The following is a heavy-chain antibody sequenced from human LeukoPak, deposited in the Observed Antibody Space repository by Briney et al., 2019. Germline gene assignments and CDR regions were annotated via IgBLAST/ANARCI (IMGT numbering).Heavy chain of an antibody. J-gene: IGHJ4*02. CDR1: GDSVSSNSAA. Sequence: SQTLSLTCAISGDSVSSNSAAWNWIRQSPSRGLEWLGRTYYRSKWYNDYAISMKGRITINPDTSKNQFSLQMNSVTPEDTAVYYCARGSSAMFDYWGQGTLVAVSS. CDR3: ARGSSAMFDY. CDR2: TYYRSKWYN. V-gene: IGHV6-1*01. D-gene: IGHD2-2*01.